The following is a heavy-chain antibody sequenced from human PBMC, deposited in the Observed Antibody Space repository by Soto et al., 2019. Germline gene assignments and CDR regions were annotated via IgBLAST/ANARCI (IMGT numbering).Heavy chain of an antibody. V-gene: IGHV3-21*01. D-gene: IGHD1-1*01. CDR1: GFSFSTST. Sequence: EVQLVESGGGLVKPGGSLRLSCAASGFSFSTSTMNWVRQAPGKGLEFVSSIGRTGIDRYYIDSMKGRFTISRDNAQNSLYLQMNSLRAGDTALYYCVCDDNRRYWGQGTLVTVSS. CDR2: IGRTGIDR. J-gene: IGHJ4*02. CDR3: VCDDNRRY.